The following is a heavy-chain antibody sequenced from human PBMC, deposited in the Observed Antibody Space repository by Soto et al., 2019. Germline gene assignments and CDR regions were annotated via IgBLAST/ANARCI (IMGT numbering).Heavy chain of an antibody. CDR1: GFTFRSYS. CDR3: ARDRLVPYGYGMDV. D-gene: IGHD2-2*01. V-gene: IGHV3-33*01. CDR2: IWFDGSKK. Sequence: GGSLRLSCAASGFTFRSYSIHWVRQAPGKGLEWVALIWFDGSKKYYVDSVKGRFAVSRDNSKNTLYLQMNSLRVEDTAVYYCARDRLVPYGYGMDVWGQGTTVTVSS. J-gene: IGHJ6*02.